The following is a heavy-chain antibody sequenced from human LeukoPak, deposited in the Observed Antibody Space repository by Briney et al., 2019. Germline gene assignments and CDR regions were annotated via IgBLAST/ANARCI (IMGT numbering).Heavy chain of an antibody. CDR3: ARDGSGSYYHR. V-gene: IGHV3-30-3*01. D-gene: IGHD3-10*01. CDR2: ISYDGSNK. CDR1: GFTFSSYA. Sequence: GGSLRLSCAASGFTFSSYAMHWVRQAPGKGLEWVAVISYDGSNKYYADSVKGRFTISRDNSKNTLYLQMNSLRAEDTAVYYCARDGSGSYYHRWGQGTLVTVSS. J-gene: IGHJ5*02.